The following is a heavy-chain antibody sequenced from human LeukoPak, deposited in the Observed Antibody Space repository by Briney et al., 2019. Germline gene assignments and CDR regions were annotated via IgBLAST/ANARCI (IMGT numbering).Heavy chain of an antibody. CDR2: ISYDGSNK. CDR1: AFAFSSYA. V-gene: IGHV3-30-3*01. J-gene: IGHJ4*02. Sequence: GGSLRLPCAASAFAFSSYAMHWVRQAPGKGLEWVAVISYDGSNKYYADSVKGRFTISRDNSKNTLYLQMNSLRAEDTAVYYCARDRSGVTIFDYWGQGTLVTVSS. CDR3: ARDRSGVTIFDY. D-gene: IGHD3-3*01.